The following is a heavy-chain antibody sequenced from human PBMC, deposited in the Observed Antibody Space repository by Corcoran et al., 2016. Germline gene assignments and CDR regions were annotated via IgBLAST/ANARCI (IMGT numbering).Heavy chain of an antibody. Sequence: QVQLVQSGAEVKKPGSSVKVSCKASGGTFSSYAISWVRQAPGQGLEWMGGIIPIFGTANYAQKFQGRVTMTADKSTSTAYMELSSLRSEDTAVYYCARNRLSGEMATITSWDYWGQGTLVTVSS. V-gene: IGHV1-69*06. D-gene: IGHD5-12*01. CDR2: IIPIFGTA. CDR3: ARNRLSGEMATITSWDY. CDR1: GGTFSSYA. J-gene: IGHJ4*02.